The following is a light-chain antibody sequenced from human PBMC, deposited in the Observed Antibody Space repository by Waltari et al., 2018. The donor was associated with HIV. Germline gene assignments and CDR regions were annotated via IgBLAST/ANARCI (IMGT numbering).Light chain of an antibody. CDR3: SSFTTSNSLL. CDR1: SSDIGAYDF. J-gene: IGLJ2*01. CDR2: EVS. V-gene: IGLV2-14*01. Sequence: QSALTQPASVSGSPGQSITVSCTGTSSDIGAYDFVSWYQQTPGTAPKLVMYEVSNRPSGISSRFSGSKSGNTASLTISGLQTEDEADYYCSSFTTSNSLLFGGGTKVTVL.